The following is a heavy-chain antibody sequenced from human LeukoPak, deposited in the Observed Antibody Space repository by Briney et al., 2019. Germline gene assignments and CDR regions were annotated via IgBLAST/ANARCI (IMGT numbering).Heavy chain of an antibody. D-gene: IGHD3-22*01. V-gene: IGHV4-59*01. J-gene: IGHJ4*02. CDR3: ARAGNGYYPFDY. CDR1: GDSISTYY. Sequence: TWETLSLTCTVSGDSISTYYWSWIRQPPGKGLEWIGYVFHSGSTNYNPSLKSRVTILVDTSKNQFSLILTSVTAADTAVYYCARAGNGYYPFDYWGQGTLVTASS. CDR2: VFHSGST.